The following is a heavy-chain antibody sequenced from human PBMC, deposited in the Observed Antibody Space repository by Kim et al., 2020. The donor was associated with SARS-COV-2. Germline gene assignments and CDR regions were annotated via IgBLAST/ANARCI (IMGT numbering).Heavy chain of an antibody. CDR3: ATLSATPGPRDY. CDR1: GFTFSDYA. Sequence: GGSLRLSCAASGFTFSDYAMSWVRQAPGKGLEWVSAISGISGSTNYADSVKGRFTISRDNSKNTLNLQMNSLRGEDTAKYFCATLSATPGPRDYWGQGTLVTVSS. J-gene: IGHJ4*02. D-gene: IGHD3-10*01. CDR2: ISGISGST. V-gene: IGHV3-23*01.